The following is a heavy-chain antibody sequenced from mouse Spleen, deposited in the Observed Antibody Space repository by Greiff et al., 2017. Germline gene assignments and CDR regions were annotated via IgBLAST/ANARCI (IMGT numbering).Heavy chain of an antibody. CDR1: GYTFTSYW. CDR3: ARWYGNYEDAMDY. Sequence: VQLQQSGAELVRPGTSVKLSCKASGYTFTSYWMHWVKQRPGQGLEWIGVIDPSDSYTNYNQKFKGKATLTVDTSSSTAYMQLSSLTSEDSAVYYCARWYGNYEDAMDYWGQGTSVTVSS. CDR2: IDPSDSYT. D-gene: IGHD2-10*02. V-gene: IGHV1-59*01. J-gene: IGHJ4*01.